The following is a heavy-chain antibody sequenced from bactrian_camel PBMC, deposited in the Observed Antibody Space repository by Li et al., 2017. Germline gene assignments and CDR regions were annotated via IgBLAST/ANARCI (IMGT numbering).Heavy chain of an antibody. Sequence: HVQLVESGGGSVQAGGSLRLSCAASGYTSSDYCMGWYRQVPGKAREAIALIGNDGATKYADSVNGRFIVSQDNAKTTLYLQLNSLKTEDTAMYYCAKVVRPQVEFCSGGNRYDRGQGTQVTVS. V-gene: IGHV3S1*01. CDR2: IGNDGAT. CDR3: AKVVRPQVEFCSGGNRYD. D-gene: IGHD2*01. J-gene: IGHJ4*01. CDR1: GYTSSDYC.